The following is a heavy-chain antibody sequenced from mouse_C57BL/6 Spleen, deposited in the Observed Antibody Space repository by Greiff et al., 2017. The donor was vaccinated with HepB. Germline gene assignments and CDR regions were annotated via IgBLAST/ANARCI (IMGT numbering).Heavy chain of an antibody. J-gene: IGHJ4*01. D-gene: IGHD2-13*01. CDR3: ERLGEDGGVNYAMDY. CDR1: GYTFTDYN. CDR2: INPNNGGT. V-gene: IGHV1-18*01. Sequence: EVQLQQSGPELVKPGASVKIPCKSSGYTFTDYNMDWVTQSHGKSLGWIGDINPNNGGTIYNQKFKGKATLTVDMSSSTAYMELRSLTSEDTAVYYCERLGEDGGVNYAMDYWGQGTSVTVSS.